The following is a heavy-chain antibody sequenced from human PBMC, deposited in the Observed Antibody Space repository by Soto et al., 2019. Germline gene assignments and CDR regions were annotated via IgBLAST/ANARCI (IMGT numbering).Heavy chain of an antibody. D-gene: IGHD2-21*02. J-gene: IGHJ6*02. Sequence: QVQLVQSGAEVKKPGASVKVSCKASGYSFTDYYMHWVRQAPGQGPEWQGWINPSTGVTHFAQKFPGWITMTRDTSISTAYMELSRLTSDDTAVYYCVRSPGDFRYGMDVWGQGTTVSVSS. CDR1: GYSFTDYY. V-gene: IGHV1-2*04. CDR3: VRSPGDFRYGMDV. CDR2: INPSTGVT.